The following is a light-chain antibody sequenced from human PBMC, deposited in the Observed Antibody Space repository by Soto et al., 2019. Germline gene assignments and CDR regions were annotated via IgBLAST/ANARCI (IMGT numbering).Light chain of an antibody. CDR3: QQYESSWT. CDR2: GAS. V-gene: IGKV3-20*01. J-gene: IGKJ1*01. Sequence: EIVLTQSPGTLSLSPGEGATLSCRASQSISSTFLAWYQHKPGQAPRVLIYGASRRAARIPDRFSGSGSGTDFTLTISRLEPEDFAVYYCQQYESSWTFGQGTKVEVK. CDR1: QSISSTF.